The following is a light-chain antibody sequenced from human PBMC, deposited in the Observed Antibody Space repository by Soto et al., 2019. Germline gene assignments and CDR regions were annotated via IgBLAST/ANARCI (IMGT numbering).Light chain of an antibody. CDR2: AAS. CDR1: RGIHVW. Sequence: DIQMTQSPSSVSASVGDTVTITCRASRGIHVWLAWYQKKPGRAPQLLIYAASTLQKGVPSRFSVSGSGTDFTLTITSLQPEDFATYYCQQANSFPRTFGQGTKLEIK. J-gene: IGKJ2*01. CDR3: QQANSFPRT. V-gene: IGKV1-12*01.